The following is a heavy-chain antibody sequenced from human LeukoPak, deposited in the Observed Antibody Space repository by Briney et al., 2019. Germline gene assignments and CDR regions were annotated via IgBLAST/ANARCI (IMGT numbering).Heavy chain of an antibody. J-gene: IGHJ6*03. CDR1: GFTFSSYS. CDR3: ARDSSSSWYQNYYYYYMDV. CDR2: ISSSGSTI. V-gene: IGHV3-48*04. D-gene: IGHD6-13*01. Sequence: GGSLRLSCAASGFTFSSYSMNWVRQAPGKGLEWVSYISSSGSTIYYADSVKGRFTISRDNAKNSLYLQMNSLRAEDTAVYYCARDSSSSWYQNYYYYYMDVWGKGTTVTVSS.